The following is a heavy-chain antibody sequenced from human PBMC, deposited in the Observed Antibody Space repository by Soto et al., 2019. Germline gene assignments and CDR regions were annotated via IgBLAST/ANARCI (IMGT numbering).Heavy chain of an antibody. CDR3: AREFGYSSSDGMDV. CDR1: GFTFSDYY. Sequence: PVGSLRLSCAASGFTFSDYYRSWIRQAPGKGLEWVSYISSSSSYTNYADSVKGRFTISRDNAENSLYLQMNSLRAEDTAVYYCAREFGYSSSDGMDVWGQGTTVTVSS. CDR2: ISSSSSYT. V-gene: IGHV3-11*06. D-gene: IGHD6-13*01. J-gene: IGHJ6*02.